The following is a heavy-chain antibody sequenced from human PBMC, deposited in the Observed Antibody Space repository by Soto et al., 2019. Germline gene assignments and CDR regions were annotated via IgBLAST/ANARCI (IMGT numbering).Heavy chain of an antibody. Sequence: PGGSLRLSCAASGVIFNTYAMSWVRQAPGKGLEWVSTINGNGDATYYADSVKGRFTISRDNSRNTVYLQTNSLRPEDTALYYCGKGDTIFGVVDDWGPGTLVTVSS. CDR1: GVIFNTYA. J-gene: IGHJ4*02. V-gene: IGHV3-23*01. CDR2: INGNGDAT. D-gene: IGHD3-3*01. CDR3: GKGDTIFGVVDD.